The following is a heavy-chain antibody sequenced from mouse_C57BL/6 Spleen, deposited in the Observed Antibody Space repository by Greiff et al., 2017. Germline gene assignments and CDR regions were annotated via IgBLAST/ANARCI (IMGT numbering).Heavy chain of an antibody. J-gene: IGHJ2*01. CDR3: ARREFGGYYLDY. CDR2: INPSNGGT. V-gene: IGHV1-53*01. D-gene: IGHD1-1*02. CDR1: GYTFTSYW. Sequence: QVQLQQPGTELVKPGASVKLSCKASGYTFTSYWMHWVKQRPGQGLEWIGNINPSNGGTNYNEKFKSKATLTVDKSSSTAYMHLSSLTSEDSAVYDCARREFGGYYLDYWGQGTTLTVSS.